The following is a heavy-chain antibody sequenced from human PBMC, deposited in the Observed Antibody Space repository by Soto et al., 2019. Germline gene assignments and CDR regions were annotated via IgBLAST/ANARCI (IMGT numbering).Heavy chain of an antibody. V-gene: IGHV4-34*01. D-gene: IGHD6-13*01. Sequence: PSETLSLTCTVAGGSISSYYWSWIRQPPGKGLEWIGEINHSGSTNYNPSLKSRVTISVDTSKNQFSLKLSSVTAADTAVYYCARASYSSSWYLDYWGQGTLVTVSS. CDR2: INHSGST. J-gene: IGHJ4*02. CDR1: GGSISSYY. CDR3: ARASYSSSWYLDY.